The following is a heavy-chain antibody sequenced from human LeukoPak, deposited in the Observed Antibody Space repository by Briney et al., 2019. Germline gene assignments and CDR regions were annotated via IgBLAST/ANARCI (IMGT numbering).Heavy chain of an antibody. CDR2: ISYDGSNK. V-gene: IGHV3-30*19. Sequence: GGSLRLSCAASGFTFSSYGMHWVRQAPGKGLEWVAVISYDGSNKYYADSVKGRFTISRDNSKNTLYLQMNSLRAEDTAVYYCARVDSGSYYEPFDYWGQGTLVTVSS. CDR1: GFTFSSYG. J-gene: IGHJ4*02. D-gene: IGHD1-26*01. CDR3: ARVDSGSYYEPFDY.